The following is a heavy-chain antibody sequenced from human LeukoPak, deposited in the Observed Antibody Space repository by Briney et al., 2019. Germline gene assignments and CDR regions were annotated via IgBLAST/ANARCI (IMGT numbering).Heavy chain of an antibody. J-gene: IGHJ4*02. CDR1: GFTFSSYA. CDR3: VPVDDSSGYYLTRLYY. D-gene: IGHD3-22*01. V-gene: IGHV3-30-3*01. Sequence: GGSLRLSCAASGFTFSSYAMHWVRQAPGKGLEWVAVISYDGSNKYYADSVKGRFTISRDNSKNTLYLQMNSLRAEDTAVYYCVPVDDSSGYYLTRLYYWGQGTLVTVSS. CDR2: ISYDGSNK.